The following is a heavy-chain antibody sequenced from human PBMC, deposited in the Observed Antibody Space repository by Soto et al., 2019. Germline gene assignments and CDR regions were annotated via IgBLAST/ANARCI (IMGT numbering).Heavy chain of an antibody. J-gene: IGHJ5*02. CDR1: GGSITGGSISSTTYY. CDR3: ARQCRGVTCHWFVP. D-gene: IGHD2-15*01. CDR2: FFIGGNT. Sequence: SGTLSLTCTVSGGSITGGSISSTTYYWGWMRQPPGKGLEWIASFFIGGNTYYNPSLKSRVTISVDTSKNQFSLTLTSVTAADTAVYYCARQCRGVTCHWFVPWGQGTLVTVSS. V-gene: IGHV4-39*01.